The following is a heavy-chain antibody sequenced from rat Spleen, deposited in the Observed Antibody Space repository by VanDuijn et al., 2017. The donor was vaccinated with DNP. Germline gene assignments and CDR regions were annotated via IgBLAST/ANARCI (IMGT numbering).Heavy chain of an antibody. CDR3: ARGGRSYFDY. CDR2: ISSSGIRT. Sequence: EVQLVESGGGLVQPGRSLKLSCAASGFTFSYYGMAWVRQAPKKGLEWVAAISSSGIRTYYPDSVKGRFTISRDNAKSSLYLQMNSLKSEDTASYYCARGGRSYFDYWGQGVMVTVSS. J-gene: IGHJ2*01. V-gene: IGHV5-7*01. CDR1: GFTFSYYG. D-gene: IGHD1-11*01.